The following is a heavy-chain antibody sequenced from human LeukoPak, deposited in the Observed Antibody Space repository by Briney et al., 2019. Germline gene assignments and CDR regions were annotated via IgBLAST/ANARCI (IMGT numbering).Heavy chain of an antibody. Sequence: ASVKVSCKASGGTFSSYAISWVRQAPGQGLEWMGRIIPILGIANYAQKFQGRVTITADKSTSTAYMELSSLRSEDTAVYYCARDAAPNDSSGYFIDYWGQGTLVTVSS. J-gene: IGHJ4*02. D-gene: IGHD3-22*01. CDR2: IIPILGIA. V-gene: IGHV1-69*04. CDR1: GGTFSSYA. CDR3: ARDAAPNDSSGYFIDY.